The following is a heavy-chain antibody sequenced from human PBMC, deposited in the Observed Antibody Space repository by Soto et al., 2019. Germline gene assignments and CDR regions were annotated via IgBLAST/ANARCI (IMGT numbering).Heavy chain of an antibody. CDR2: IYYNGHT. CDR3: ARGCIQLDY. V-gene: IGHV4-59*01. CDR1: GGSISRYY. J-gene: IGHJ4*02. Sequence: PSETLSLTSTVSGGSISRYYWSWIRQPPGKGLEWIGYIYYNGHTYYNPSLKSRVTISVDTSKNQFSLKLRSVTAADTAVYYCARGCIQLDYRGLGT. D-gene: IGHD5-18*01.